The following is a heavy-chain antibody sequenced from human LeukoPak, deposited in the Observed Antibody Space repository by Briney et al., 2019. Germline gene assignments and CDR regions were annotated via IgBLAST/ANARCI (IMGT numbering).Heavy chain of an antibody. D-gene: IGHD3-16*01. Sequence: LPGGSLRLSCAASGFTFSSYGMHWVRQAPGKGLEWVAFIRYDGSNKYYADSVKGRFTISRGNSKNTLYLQMNSLRAEDTAVYYCAKAREYDYVWGSYIYWGQGTLVTVSS. CDR2: IRYDGSNK. CDR3: AKAREYDYVWGSYIY. CDR1: GFTFSSYG. V-gene: IGHV3-30*02. J-gene: IGHJ4*02.